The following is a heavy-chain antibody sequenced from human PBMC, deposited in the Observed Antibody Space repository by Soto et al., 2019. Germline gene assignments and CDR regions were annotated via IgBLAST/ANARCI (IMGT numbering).Heavy chain of an antibody. V-gene: IGHV1-69*01. CDR3: ARSQGSRTSLEIYYYYYYGMDV. CDR1: GGTFSSYA. CDR2: IIPISDTT. Sequence: QVQLVQSGAEVQKPGSSVKVSCKASGGTFSSYAISWVRQAPGQGLEWMGGIIPISDTTNYAQKFQGRVTITADESTSTAYMELSSLRSEDTAVYYCARSQGSRTSLEIYYYYYYGMDVWGQGTTVTVSS. J-gene: IGHJ6*02. D-gene: IGHD2-2*01.